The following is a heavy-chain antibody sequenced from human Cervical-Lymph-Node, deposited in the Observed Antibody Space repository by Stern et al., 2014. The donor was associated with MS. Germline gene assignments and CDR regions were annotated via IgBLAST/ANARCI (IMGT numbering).Heavy chain of an antibody. CDR2: IIPIFGTA. CDR3: AREFNYDSSGYYFYY. D-gene: IGHD3-22*01. Sequence: QMQLVQSGAEVKKPGSSVKVSCKASGGTFSTYGISWVRQAPGQGLEWMGGIIPIFGTANYAQKFQGRVTITADESTNTAYMELSSLRFEDTAVYYCAREFNYDSSGYYFYYWGQGPLVTVSS. V-gene: IGHV1-69*01. J-gene: IGHJ4*02. CDR1: GGTFSTYG.